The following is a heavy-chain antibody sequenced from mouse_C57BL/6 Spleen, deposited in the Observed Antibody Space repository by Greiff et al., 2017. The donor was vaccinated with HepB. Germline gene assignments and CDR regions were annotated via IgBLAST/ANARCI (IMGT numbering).Heavy chain of an antibody. Sequence: EVKLLEPGGGLVQPGGSMKLSCVASGFTFSNYWMNWVRQSPEKGLEWVAQIRLKSDNYATHYAESVKGRFTISRDDSKSSVYLQMNNLRAEDTGIYYCTGKYYSNYGWYFDVWGTGTTVTVSS. V-gene: IGHV6-3*01. CDR3: TGKYYSNYGWYFDV. J-gene: IGHJ1*03. D-gene: IGHD2-5*01. CDR1: GFTFSNYW. CDR2: IRLKSDNYAT.